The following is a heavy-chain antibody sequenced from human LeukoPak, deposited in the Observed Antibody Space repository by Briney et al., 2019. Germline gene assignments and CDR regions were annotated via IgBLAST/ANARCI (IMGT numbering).Heavy chain of an antibody. D-gene: IGHD6-13*01. Sequence: SETLSLTCTVSGGSISSYHWSWIRQPPGKGLEWIGYISDSGSTKYNPSLKSRVTISIDTSKNEFSLKLSSVTAADTARYFCARKDPRASSWDYYFDYWGQGTLVTVSS. CDR1: GGSISSYH. J-gene: IGHJ4*02. V-gene: IGHV4-59*01. CDR2: ISDSGST. CDR3: ARKDPRASSWDYYFDY.